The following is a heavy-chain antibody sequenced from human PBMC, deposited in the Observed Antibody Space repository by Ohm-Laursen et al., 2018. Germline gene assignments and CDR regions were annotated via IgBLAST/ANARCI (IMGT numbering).Heavy chain of an antibody. V-gene: IGHV3-21*01. CDR3: AREGSGDYYFDC. CDR2: ISRTSTYI. CDR1: GFTFTSYT. J-gene: IGHJ4*02. Sequence: SLRLSCAASGFTFTSYTINWIRQAPGKGLEWVSSISRTSTYIYYADSVKGRFSISRDNAKNSLYLQMNSLRAEDTAVYYCAREGSGDYYFDCWGQGTLVTVSS. D-gene: IGHD4-17*01.